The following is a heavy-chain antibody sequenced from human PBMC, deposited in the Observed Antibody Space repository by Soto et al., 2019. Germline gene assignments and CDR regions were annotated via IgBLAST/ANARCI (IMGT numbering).Heavy chain of an antibody. CDR1: GFTFDDYA. CDR2: ISWNSGSI. Sequence: GGSLRLSCAASGFTFDDYAMHWVRQAPGKGLEWVSGISWNSGSIGYADSVKGRFTISRDNAKNSLYLQMNSLRAEDTALYYCAKDRLGILSNWFDPWGQGTLVTVSS. J-gene: IGHJ5*02. V-gene: IGHV3-9*01. D-gene: IGHD7-27*01. CDR3: AKDRLGILSNWFDP.